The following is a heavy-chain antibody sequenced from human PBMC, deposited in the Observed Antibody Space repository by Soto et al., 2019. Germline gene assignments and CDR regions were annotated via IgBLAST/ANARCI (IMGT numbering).Heavy chain of an antibody. CDR1: GFTFSSYA. CDR2: ISNSGSRT. Sequence: GGSLRLSCAASGFTFSSYAMSWVRQAPGEGLEWVSSISNSGSRTYYADSVKGRFTISRDSSKKTLHLQMNSLRAEDTAVYYCAKGRGFYDSSGYSNGMDVWGQGTTVTVSS. CDR3: AKGRGFYDSSGYSNGMDV. D-gene: IGHD3-22*01. J-gene: IGHJ6*02. V-gene: IGHV3-23*01.